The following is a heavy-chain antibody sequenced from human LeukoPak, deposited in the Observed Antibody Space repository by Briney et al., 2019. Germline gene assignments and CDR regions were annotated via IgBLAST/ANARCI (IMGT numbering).Heavy chain of an antibody. J-gene: IGHJ1*01. CDR2: ISSSSSYI. CDR1: GFTFSSYS. Sequence: GGSLRLSCAASGFTFSSYSMNWVRQAPGKGLEWVSSISSSSSYIYYADSVKGRFTISRDNAKNSLHLQMNSLRAEDTAVYYCAREYYDILTGYSPAEYLQYWGQGTLVTVSS. V-gene: IGHV3-21*01. CDR3: AREYYDILTGYSPAEYLQY. D-gene: IGHD3-9*01.